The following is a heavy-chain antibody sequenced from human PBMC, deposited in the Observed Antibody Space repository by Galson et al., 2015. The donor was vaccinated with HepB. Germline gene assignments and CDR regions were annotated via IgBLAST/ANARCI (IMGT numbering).Heavy chain of an antibody. CDR3: AKVAIQGATPHYFDY. V-gene: IGHV3-23*01. J-gene: IGHJ4*02. Sequence: DSVKGRFTISRDNSKSTVYLQVNSLRAEDTAVYFCAKVAIQGATPHYFDYWGQGILVTVSS. D-gene: IGHD3-16*01.